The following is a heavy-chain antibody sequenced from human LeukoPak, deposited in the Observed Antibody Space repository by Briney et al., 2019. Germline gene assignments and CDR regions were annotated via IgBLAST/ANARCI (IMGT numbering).Heavy chain of an antibody. Sequence: ASVKVSCKASGYTFRSYGISGVRQAPGQGLEWMGWISAYSGNTMYAQKLQGRATMTTDTSTSTAYMELRSLRSDDTAVYYCARTSCGVDDYGDYLLNYWGQGTLVTVSS. J-gene: IGHJ4*02. CDR1: GYTFRSYG. CDR3: ARTSCGVDDYGDYLLNY. D-gene: IGHD4-17*01. CDR2: ISAYSGNT. V-gene: IGHV1-18*01.